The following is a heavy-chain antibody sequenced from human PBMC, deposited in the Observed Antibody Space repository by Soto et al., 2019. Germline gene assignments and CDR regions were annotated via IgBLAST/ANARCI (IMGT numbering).Heavy chain of an antibody. J-gene: IGHJ6*02. D-gene: IGHD3-10*01. CDR3: AGVLGLPGGDAYGLDV. CDR2: ISYDGNRR. Sequence: QVHLVESGGGVVQPGRSLRLSCAASGFTFNTYAMHWVRQAPGKGLEWVAVISYDGNRRYYADSVKGRFAISRDHSNNTADLQMNSLRPEDTALYYCAGVLGLPGGDAYGLDVWGQGSTVTVSS. V-gene: IGHV3-30*09. CDR1: GFTFNTYA.